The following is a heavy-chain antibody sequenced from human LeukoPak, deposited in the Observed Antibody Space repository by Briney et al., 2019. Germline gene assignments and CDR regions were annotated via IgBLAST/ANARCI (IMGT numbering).Heavy chain of an antibody. CDR1: GFTFSSYS. D-gene: IGHD6-13*01. CDR3: ARGPYSSNWYVDY. CDR2: ISSSRSYI. J-gene: IGHJ4*02. V-gene: IGHV3-21*01. Sequence: GGSLRLSCAASGFTFSSYSMNWVRQAPGKGLEWVSSISSSRSYIYYADSVKGRFTISRDNANNSLYLQMNSLSAEDTAVYYCARGPYSSNWYVDYWGQGTLVTVAS.